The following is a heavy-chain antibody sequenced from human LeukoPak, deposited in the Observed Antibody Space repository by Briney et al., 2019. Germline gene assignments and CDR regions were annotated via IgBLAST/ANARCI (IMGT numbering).Heavy chain of an antibody. V-gene: IGHV3-30-3*01. CDR1: GFTFSNYA. J-gene: IGHJ4*02. Sequence: PGGSLRLSCAASGFTFSNYAMHWVRQAPGKGLEWVAVISYDGSNQYCADSVKGRFTISRDNSKNTVYLQMTGLRAEDTAVYYCARDDCGANCYALIDYWGQGTLVTVSS. CDR3: ARDDCGANCYALIDY. CDR2: ISYDGSNQ. D-gene: IGHD4/OR15-4a*01.